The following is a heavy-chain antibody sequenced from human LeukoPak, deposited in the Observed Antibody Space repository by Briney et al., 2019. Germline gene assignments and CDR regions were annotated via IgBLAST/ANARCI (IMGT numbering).Heavy chain of an antibody. D-gene: IGHD5-12*01. Sequence: PGGSLRLSCAVSGITLSNYGMSWVRQAPGKGLEWAAGISDSAGRTKYADSVKGRFTISGDRAKNSVFLQMNSLRVEDTAVYYCARDHRYAFDNWGQGVLVTVSS. CDR1: GITLSNYG. CDR2: ISDSAGRT. J-gene: IGHJ4*02. V-gene: IGHV3-23*01. CDR3: ARDHRYAFDN.